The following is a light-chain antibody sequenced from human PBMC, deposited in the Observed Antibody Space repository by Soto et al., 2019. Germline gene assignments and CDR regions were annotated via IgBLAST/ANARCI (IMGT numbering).Light chain of an antibody. J-gene: IGKJ3*01. Sequence: EIVLTQSPATLSLSPGERATLSCRASQSVSIYLAWYQQKPGQAPRLLIYDVSNRATGIPARFSGSGSGTDFTLTISSLEPEDFAVYYCQQRSNWPRFTFGPGTKVDIK. V-gene: IGKV3-11*01. CDR3: QQRSNWPRFT. CDR1: QSVSIY. CDR2: DVS.